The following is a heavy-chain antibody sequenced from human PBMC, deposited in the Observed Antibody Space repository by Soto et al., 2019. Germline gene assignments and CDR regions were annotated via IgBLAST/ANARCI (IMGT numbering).Heavy chain of an antibody. CDR1: GYTFTSYD. D-gene: IGHD3-22*01. CDR2: MNPNSGYT. V-gene: IGHV1-8*01. Sequence: QVQLVQSGAEVKKPGASVKVSCKASGYTFTSYDINWVRQATGQGLEWMGWMNPNSGYTGYAKKLQGRVTMTRNTTISTAYMELRSLISEESAVYYWEVVSYYSSGYWFDYRGQGTLVTVS. J-gene: IGHJ4*02. CDR3: EVVSYYSSGYWFDY.